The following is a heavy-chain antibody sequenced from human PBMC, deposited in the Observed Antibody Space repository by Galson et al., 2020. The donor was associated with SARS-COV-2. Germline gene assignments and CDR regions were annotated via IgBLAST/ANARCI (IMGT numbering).Heavy chain of an antibody. CDR1: GFTFSNAW. J-gene: IGHJ4*02. CDR3: TPDQNILAAFDY. D-gene: IGHD3-9*01. CDR2: IKSKTDGGTT. Sequence: GESLKISCAASGFTFSNAWMSWVRQAPGKGLEWVGRIKSKTDGGTTDYAAPVKGRFTISRDDSKNTLYLQMNSLKTEDTAVYYCTPDQNILAAFDYWGQGTLVTVSS. V-gene: IGHV3-15*01.